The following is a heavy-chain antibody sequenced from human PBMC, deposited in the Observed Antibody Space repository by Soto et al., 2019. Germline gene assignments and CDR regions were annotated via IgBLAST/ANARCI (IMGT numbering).Heavy chain of an antibody. CDR1: GGSISTNNW. Sequence: QVQLQESGPGLVKPSGTLSLTCAVSGGSISTNNWWSWVRQPPGKGLEWIGEIYHTGGTNYNPSLKSRVAMSVDKSKNQFSLNLNSVTAADTAVYYCAREQGAGTYMGFDYWGQGTLVTVSS. J-gene: IGHJ4*02. D-gene: IGHD3-10*01. CDR2: IYHTGGT. CDR3: AREQGAGTYMGFDY. V-gene: IGHV4-4*02.